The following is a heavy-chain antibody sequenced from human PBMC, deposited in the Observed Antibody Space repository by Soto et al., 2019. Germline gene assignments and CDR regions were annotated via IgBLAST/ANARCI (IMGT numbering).Heavy chain of an antibody. CDR1: GGSITSGGFY. V-gene: IGHV4-31*03. J-gene: IGHJ6*03. Sequence: SETLSLTCTVSGGSITSGGFYWSWIRQHPGDGLGWIGYVRYGGSTYYNPSLKSRLNISLDTSKNKISLKLSSVAAADTAVYYCARQRAGARSNVAAPYYYWYMDVWGKGTTVTVSS. CDR3: ARQRAGARSNVAAPYYYWYMDV. CDR2: VRYGGST. D-gene: IGHD6-6*01.